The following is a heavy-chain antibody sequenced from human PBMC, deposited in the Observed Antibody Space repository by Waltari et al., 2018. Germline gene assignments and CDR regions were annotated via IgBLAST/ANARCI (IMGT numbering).Heavy chain of an antibody. CDR1: GFTLSHYW. CDR3: VRNRGWQQFDF. D-gene: IGHD2-15*01. V-gene: IGHV3-7*01. J-gene: IGHJ4*02. Sequence: EVQLVESGGGLVQPGGSLRLSCAASGFTLSHYWMGWVRQAPGKGLEWVAGIKEDGGRKDYVDSVKGRFTISRDNAKSTLYRQMNSLRAEDTAVFYCVRNRGWQQFDFWGQGTLVTVSS. CDR2: IKEDGGRK.